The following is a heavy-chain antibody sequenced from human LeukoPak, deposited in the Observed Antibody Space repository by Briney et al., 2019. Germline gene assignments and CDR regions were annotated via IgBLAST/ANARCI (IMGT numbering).Heavy chain of an antibody. CDR3: ASSSSWYVFYFDY. D-gene: IGHD6-13*01. CDR2: IKQDGSEK. Sequence: GGSLRLSCAASGFTFSNYWMSWVRQAPGKGLEWVANIKQDGSEKYYVDSVKGRFTISRDNAKNSLYLQMNSLRADDTAVYYCASSSSWYVFYFDYWGQGTLVTVSS. V-gene: IGHV3-7*01. J-gene: IGHJ4*02. CDR1: GFTFSNYW.